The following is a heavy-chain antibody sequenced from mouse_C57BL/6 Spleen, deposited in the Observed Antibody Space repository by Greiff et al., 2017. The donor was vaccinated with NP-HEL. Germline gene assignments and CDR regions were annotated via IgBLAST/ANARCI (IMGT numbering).Heavy chain of an antibody. Sequence: QVQLQQPVAELVRPGSSVKLSCKASGYTFTSYWMHWVKQRPIQGLEWIGNIDPSDSETHYNQKFKDKATLTVDKSSNTAYMQLSSLTSEDPAVYYCARRGASYWYFDVWGTGTTVTVSS. CDR3: ARRGASYWYFDV. V-gene: IGHV1-52*01. J-gene: IGHJ1*03. CDR2: IDPSDSET. CDR1: GYTFTSYW.